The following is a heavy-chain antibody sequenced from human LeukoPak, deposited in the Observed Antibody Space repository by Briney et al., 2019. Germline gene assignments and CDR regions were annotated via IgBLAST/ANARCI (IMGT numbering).Heavy chain of an antibody. J-gene: IGHJ5*02. D-gene: IGHD6-13*01. CDR3: ARGLAAAGVWFDP. Sequence: SSVKVSCKASGGTFSSYSISWVRQAPGQRLEWMGRITAIFGTANYAQKFQGRVTITTDESTSTAYMELSSLRSEDTAVYYCARGLAAAGVWFDPWGQGPLVTVSS. V-gene: IGHV1-69*05. CDR1: GGTFSSYS. CDR2: ITAIFGTA.